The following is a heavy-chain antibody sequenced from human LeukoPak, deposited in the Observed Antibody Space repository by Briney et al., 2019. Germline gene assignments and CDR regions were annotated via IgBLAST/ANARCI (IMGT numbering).Heavy chain of an antibody. Sequence: PSETLSLTCTVSGGSISSYYWSWIQQPPGKGLEWIGYIYYSGSTKYNPSLKSRVTISVDTSKNQFSLKLSSVTAADTAVYYCARDSATYSLDYWGQGTLVTVSS. CDR1: GGSISSYY. CDR3: ARDSATYSLDY. J-gene: IGHJ4*02. CDR2: IYYSGST. V-gene: IGHV4-59*01. D-gene: IGHD1-26*01.